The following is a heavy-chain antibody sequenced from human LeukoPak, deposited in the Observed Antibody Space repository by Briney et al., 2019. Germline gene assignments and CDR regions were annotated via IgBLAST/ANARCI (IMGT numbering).Heavy chain of an antibody. V-gene: IGHV3-21*06. Sequence: PGGSLRLSCAASGFTFSSYSMNWVRQAPGKGLEWVSSISSSSRYIYYADSMKGRFTVSRDNAKNSPYLQMNRLRAEDTAVYYCARDQSTIFGVVSMGYWGQGTLVTVSS. CDR1: GFTFSSYS. J-gene: IGHJ4*02. D-gene: IGHD3-3*01. CDR2: ISSSSRYI. CDR3: ARDQSTIFGVVSMGY.